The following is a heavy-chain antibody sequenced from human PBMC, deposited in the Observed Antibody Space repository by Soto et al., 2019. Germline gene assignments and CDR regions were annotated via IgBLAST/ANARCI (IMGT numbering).Heavy chain of an antibody. D-gene: IGHD3-10*01. CDR2: IYHTGTT. Sequence: PSESLSLTCAVSAGSIRTTNWYVCVRQPPGMGLEWIGEIYHTGTTTYNPSLKSRVTMSVDTSKNQFSLRLSFVTAADTAVYYCATSSGSAYGLDVWGPGATVTVSS. CDR1: AGSIRTTNW. CDR3: ATSSGSAYGLDV. J-gene: IGHJ6*02. V-gene: IGHV4-4*02.